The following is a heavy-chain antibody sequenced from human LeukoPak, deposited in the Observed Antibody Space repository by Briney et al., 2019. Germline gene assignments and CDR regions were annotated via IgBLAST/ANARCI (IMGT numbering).Heavy chain of an antibody. Sequence: GGSLRLSCAASGFTVSDNYMSWVRQAPGKGLEWVSAMYSGGDTYYADSVKGRFTFSRDISKNTLYLQMNGLRTEDTAMYYCARDAPQVPAAGVLATWGQGTLVTVSS. CDR3: ARDAPQVPAAGVLAT. CDR1: GFTVSDNY. D-gene: IGHD6-13*01. CDR2: MYSGGDT. V-gene: IGHV3-53*01. J-gene: IGHJ5*02.